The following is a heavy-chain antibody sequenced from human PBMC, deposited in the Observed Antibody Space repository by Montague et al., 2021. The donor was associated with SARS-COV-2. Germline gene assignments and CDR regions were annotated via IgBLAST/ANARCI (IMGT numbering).Heavy chain of an antibody. D-gene: IGHD5-12*01. Sequence: ETLSLTCTVSGASVRTYYWSWIRQSAGKKLEWMGRLYTSGSTYYNPSFKSRVTMSLDTSKNLFSLNLSSMTAADTAVYYCARDGADYSFAYYHGMDVWGQGIAVTVSS. CDR1: GASVRTYY. J-gene: IGHJ6*02. V-gene: IGHV4-4*07. CDR3: ARDGADYSFAYYHGMDV. CDR2: LYTSGST.